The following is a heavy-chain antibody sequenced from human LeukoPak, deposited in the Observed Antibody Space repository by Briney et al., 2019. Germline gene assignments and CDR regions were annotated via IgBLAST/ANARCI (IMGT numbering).Heavy chain of an antibody. CDR3: ARAIFRIAAGPWLLYYYYYMDV. V-gene: IGHV3-66*02. CDR1: GFTVSSNY. D-gene: IGHD6-6*01. J-gene: IGHJ6*03. CDR2: IYSGGST. Sequence: PGGSLRLSCAASGFTVSSNYMSWVRQAPGKGLEWVSVIYSGGSTYYADSVKGRFTISRDNSKNTLYLQMNSLRAEDTAVYYCARAIFRIAAGPWLLYYYYYMDVWGKGTTVTVSS.